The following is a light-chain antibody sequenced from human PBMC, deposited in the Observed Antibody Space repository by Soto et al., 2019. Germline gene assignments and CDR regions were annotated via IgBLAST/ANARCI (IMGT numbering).Light chain of an antibody. Sequence: EIVMTQSPGTLSVSPGERVTVRCRASQGVGSNLAWYQQKPGQAPRLLIYGASTRASGIRGRFSGSGSGTEFTFTISTLQSEEFGDYYCQQYDAWRLTFGGETKVEIK. CDR1: QGVGSN. V-gene: IGKV3-15*01. CDR2: GAS. J-gene: IGKJ4*01. CDR3: QQYDAWRLT.